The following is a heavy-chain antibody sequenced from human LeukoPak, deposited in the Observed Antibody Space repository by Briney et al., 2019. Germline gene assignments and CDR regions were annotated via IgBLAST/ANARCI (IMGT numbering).Heavy chain of an antibody. CDR1: GYTFTSYD. J-gene: IGHJ4*02. D-gene: IGHD6-6*01. CDR3: ARGRAARPNQPFDY. CDR2: MNPNSGNS. Sequence: ASVKVSCKASGYTFTSYDINWVRQATGQGLEWMGWMNPNSGNSGYAQKFQGRVTMTRNTSISTAYMELSSLRSEDTAVYYCARGRAARPNQPFDYWGQGTLVTVSS. V-gene: IGHV1-8*01.